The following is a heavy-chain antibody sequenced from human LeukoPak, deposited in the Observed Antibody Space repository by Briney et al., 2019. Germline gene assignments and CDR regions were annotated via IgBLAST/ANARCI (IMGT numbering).Heavy chain of an antibody. D-gene: IGHD6-6*01. Sequence: SETLSLTCTVSGGSISSGSYYWSWIRQPAGKGLEWIGRIYTSGSTNYNPSLKSRVTISVDTSKNQLSLKLSSVTAADTAVYYCARGVASSSDFDYWGQGTLVTVSS. CDR3: ARGVASSSDFDY. V-gene: IGHV4-61*02. CDR2: IYTSGST. J-gene: IGHJ4*02. CDR1: GGSISSGSYY.